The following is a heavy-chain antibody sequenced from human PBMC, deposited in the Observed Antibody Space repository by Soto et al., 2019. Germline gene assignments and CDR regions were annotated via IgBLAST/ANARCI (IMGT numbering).Heavy chain of an antibody. Sequence: ASVKVSCKASGGTFGSDAITWVRQAPGQGLEWVGRIIPIFGTTNYAHNLQGRVTISADKSTLTSYMELHSLTSDDTALYYCARDRTDSGYYTNWLDPWGQGTQVTVSS. CDR2: IIPIFGTT. CDR3: ARDRTDSGYYTNWLDP. V-gene: IGHV1-69*06. D-gene: IGHD3-22*01. J-gene: IGHJ5*02. CDR1: GGTFGSDA.